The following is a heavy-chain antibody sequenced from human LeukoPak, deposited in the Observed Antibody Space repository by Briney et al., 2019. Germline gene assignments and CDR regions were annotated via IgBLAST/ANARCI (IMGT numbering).Heavy chain of an antibody. CDR3: AGDPPARYYYDSSGYFDY. V-gene: IGHV3-21*01. J-gene: IGHJ4*02. D-gene: IGHD3-22*01. CDR2: ISSSSSYI. CDR1: GFTFSSYS. Sequence: GGSLRLSCAASGFTFSSYSMNWVRQAPGKGLEWVSSISSSSSYIYYADSVKGRFTISRDNAKNSLYLQMNSLRAEDTAVYYCAGDPPARYYYDSSGYFDYWGQGTLVTVSS.